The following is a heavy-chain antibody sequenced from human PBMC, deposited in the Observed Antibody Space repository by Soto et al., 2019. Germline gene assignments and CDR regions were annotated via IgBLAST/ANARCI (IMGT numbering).Heavy chain of an antibody. Sequence: QVHLVQSGAEVKPPGSSVKVSCKASGITLTRVAISWVRQAPGQGLEWMGGIIPLLNFSKAAQMFQGRVTLTADESTGTAYMELSSLRYDDTAVYYCAKAAYHYVFLTGSMDVRGQGTTVTVSS. CDR1: GITLTRVA. CDR3: AKAAYHYVFLTGSMDV. D-gene: IGHD3-9*01. CDR2: IIPLLNFS. J-gene: IGHJ6*02. V-gene: IGHV1-69*01.